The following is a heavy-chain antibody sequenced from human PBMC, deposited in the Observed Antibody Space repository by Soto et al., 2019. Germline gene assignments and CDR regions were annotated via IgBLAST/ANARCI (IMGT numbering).Heavy chain of an antibody. J-gene: IGHJ4*02. D-gene: IGHD4-17*01. Sequence: EVQLVESGGDLVKPGGCLRLSCAASGITFTNAWMSWVRQVPGRGLEGVGRIKNKADGGTADYAAPVRGRFTISRDDSKNTLFLQMNSLETEDTAVYYCTTDPGDYEDFWGRGTLVTVSS. CDR1: GITFTNAW. V-gene: IGHV3-15*01. CDR2: IKNKADGGTA. CDR3: TTDPGDYEDF.